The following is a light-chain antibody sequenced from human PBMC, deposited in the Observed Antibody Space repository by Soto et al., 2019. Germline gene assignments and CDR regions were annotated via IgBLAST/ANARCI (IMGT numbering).Light chain of an antibody. J-gene: IGLJ1*01. CDR2: DVS. Sequence: QSVLTQPASVSGSPGQSITISCTGTSSDVVGYNYVSWYQHHPGKAPKLIIYDVSNRPSAVSIRFSGSKSDKTASLTVSGLQHEHEADYHCNSYTTSNTRQIVFGTGTKVTVL. CDR3: NSYTTSNTRQIV. V-gene: IGLV2-14*03. CDR1: SSDVVGYNY.